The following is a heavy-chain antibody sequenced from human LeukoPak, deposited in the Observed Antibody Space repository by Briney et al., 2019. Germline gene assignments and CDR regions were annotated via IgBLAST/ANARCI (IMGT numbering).Heavy chain of an antibody. Sequence: SETLSLTCAVYGGSFSGYYWSWIRQPPGKGLEWIGEIKHSGSTNYNPSLKSRVTISVDTSKNQFSLKLSSVTAADTAVYYCARITYYYDSSGYKGFDYWGQGTLVTVSS. CDR3: ARITYYYDSSGYKGFDY. V-gene: IGHV4-34*01. CDR2: IKHSGST. CDR1: GGSFSGYY. D-gene: IGHD3-22*01. J-gene: IGHJ4*02.